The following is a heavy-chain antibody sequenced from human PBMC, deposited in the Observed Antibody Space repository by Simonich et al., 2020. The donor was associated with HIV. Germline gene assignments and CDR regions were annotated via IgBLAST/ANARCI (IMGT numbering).Heavy chain of an antibody. CDR1: GGSFSGYY. CDR2: INHSGST. Sequence: QVQLQQWGAGLLKPSETLSLTCAVYGGSFSGYYWSWIRQPPGKGLGWIGEINHSGSTNYNPSLKSRVTISVDTSKNQFSLKLSSVTAADTAVYYCARGFYQRLYYFDYWGQGTLVTLSS. J-gene: IGHJ4*02. D-gene: IGHD2-2*01. CDR3: ARGFYQRLYYFDY. V-gene: IGHV4-34*01.